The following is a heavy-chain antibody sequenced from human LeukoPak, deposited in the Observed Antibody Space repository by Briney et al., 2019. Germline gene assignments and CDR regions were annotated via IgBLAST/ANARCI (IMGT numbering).Heavy chain of an antibody. CDR3: ARGPDSYGYSGY. J-gene: IGHJ4*02. CDR2: IYHSGST. Sequence: SETLSLTCAVSGYSISSGYYWGWIRQPPGKGLEWIGSIYHSGSTYYNPSLKSRVTISVDTSKNQLSLKLSSVTAADTAVYYYARGPDSYGYSGYWGQGTLVTVSS. D-gene: IGHD5-18*01. CDR1: GYSISSGYY. V-gene: IGHV4-38-2*01.